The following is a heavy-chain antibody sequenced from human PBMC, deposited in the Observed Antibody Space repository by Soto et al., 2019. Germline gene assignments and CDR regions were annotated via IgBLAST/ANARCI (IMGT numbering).Heavy chain of an antibody. J-gene: IGHJ4*02. Sequence: PSETLSLTCTVSGGSINRYWWSWIRQPAGKGLEWIGRVYSSGTTDYNPSLNSRATMSVETSKNQFSLKLSSVTAADTAVYYCARDIASYAYGEGYWGQGIQVTVSS. CDR1: GGSINRYW. V-gene: IGHV4-4*07. CDR2: VYSSGTT. D-gene: IGHD2-21*01. CDR3: ARDIASYAYGEGY.